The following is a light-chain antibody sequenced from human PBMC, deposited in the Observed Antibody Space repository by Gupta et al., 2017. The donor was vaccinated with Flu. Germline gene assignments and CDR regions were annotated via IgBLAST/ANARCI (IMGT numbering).Light chain of an antibody. V-gene: IGKV4-1*01. CDR2: QVS. CDR1: RRVLLNSDRKNY. Sequence: GGQATSNCKTCRRVLLNSDRKNYLAWYQQRPGQPPKWLIYQVSSREYGVPDRFSGSGSGTDFTLKISSVEAEDVGVYYCKQGANWPWAFGQGTKVEIK. CDR3: KQGANWPWA. J-gene: IGKJ1*01.